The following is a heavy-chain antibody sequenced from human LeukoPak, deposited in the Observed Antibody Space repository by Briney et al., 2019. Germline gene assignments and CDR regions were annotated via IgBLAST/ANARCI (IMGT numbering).Heavy chain of an antibody. CDR2: IRYDGSNK. Sequence: GGSLRLSCAASGFTFNTYTMNWVRQAPGKGLEWVAFIRYDGSNKYYADSVKGRFTISRDNSKNTLYLQMNSLRAEDTAVYYCAKRSGPGLDFDYWGQGTLVTVSS. J-gene: IGHJ4*02. CDR1: GFTFNTYT. V-gene: IGHV3-30*02. CDR3: AKRSGPGLDFDY. D-gene: IGHD2-8*02.